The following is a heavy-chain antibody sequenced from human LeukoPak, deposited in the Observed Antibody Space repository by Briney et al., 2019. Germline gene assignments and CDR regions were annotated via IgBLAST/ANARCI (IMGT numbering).Heavy chain of an antibody. CDR2: IHPSGIF. CDR3: ARGRDRSKAGDH. D-gene: IGHD5-24*01. J-gene: IGHJ4*02. Sequence: PSETLSLTCDFYGGSCDDYYCSWIRQPPGKGLEWIGEIHPSGIFYYNSSLMSRVTISIDTSKSQFSLRLTSVTAADTAFYYCARGRDRSKAGDHWGQGSLVTVSS. V-gene: IGHV4-34*01. CDR1: GGSCDDYY.